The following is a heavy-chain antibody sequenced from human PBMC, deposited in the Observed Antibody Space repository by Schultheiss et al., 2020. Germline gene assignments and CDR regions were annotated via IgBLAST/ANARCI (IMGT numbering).Heavy chain of an antibody. CDR2: INHSGIT. Sequence: SQTLSLTCAVYGGSFSGYYWSWIRQPPGKGLEWIGEINHSGITNYNPSLKSRVTISGDTSKNQFSLKMSSVTAADTAVYYCARGSDNWFDPWGQGTLVTVSS. V-gene: IGHV4-34*01. CDR3: ARGSDNWFDP. J-gene: IGHJ5*02. CDR1: GGSFSGYY.